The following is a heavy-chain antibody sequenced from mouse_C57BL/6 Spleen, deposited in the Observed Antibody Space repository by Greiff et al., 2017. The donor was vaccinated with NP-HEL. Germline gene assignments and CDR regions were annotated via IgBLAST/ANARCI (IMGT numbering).Heavy chain of an antibody. J-gene: IGHJ2*01. V-gene: IGHV1-78*01. CDR2: IYPRDGST. Sequence: VQLQQSDAELVKPGASVKISCKASGYTFTDYTIHWMKQRPEQGLEWIGYIYPRDGSTKYNEKFKGKATLTADKSSSTAYMQLNRLTSEDSAVYFCARRYYGSGLFDYWGQGTTLTVSS. D-gene: IGHD1-1*01. CDR1: GYTFTDYT. CDR3: ARRYYGSGLFDY.